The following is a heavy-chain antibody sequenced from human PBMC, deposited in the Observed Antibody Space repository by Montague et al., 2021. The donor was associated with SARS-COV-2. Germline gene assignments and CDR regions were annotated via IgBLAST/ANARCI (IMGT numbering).Heavy chain of an antibody. CDR1: GGSISSPDYY. V-gene: IGHV4-39*01. Sequence: SETLSLTCTVSGGSISSPDYYWGWIRQSPGKGLEWIGSISYADRTYYNPSLRSRVSFSMDTSKNHFSLSLNSVTAADTAVYFCARQLPSYCSTTKCYPYYFDVWGQGALVTVSS. CDR3: ARQLPSYCSTTKCYPYYFDV. D-gene: IGHD2-2*01. J-gene: IGHJ4*02. CDR2: ISYADRT.